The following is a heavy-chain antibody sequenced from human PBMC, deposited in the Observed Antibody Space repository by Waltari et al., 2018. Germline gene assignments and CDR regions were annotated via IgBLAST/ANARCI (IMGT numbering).Heavy chain of an antibody. CDR3: VKDLQGYYYFGLDV. Sequence: EVQLVESGGGLVQPGGSLRLACSASGCLFSAYGMHWVRQTPGKGLQYVAAIHPKGDETHYADSVKGRFIISRDNTKNTVYLQMSSLRPEDTAVYFCVKDLQGYYYFGLDVWGQGTTVTVSS. CDR1: GCLFSAYG. CDR2: IHPKGDET. V-gene: IGHV3-64D*06. J-gene: IGHJ6*02.